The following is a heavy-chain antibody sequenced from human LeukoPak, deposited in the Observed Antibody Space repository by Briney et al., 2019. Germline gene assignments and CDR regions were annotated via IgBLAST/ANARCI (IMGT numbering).Heavy chain of an antibody. CDR3: ASQSDSYGLPSDH. CDR2: ISFDGSDK. Sequence: GTSLRLSCVAYGFSFSNYAMHWVRQAPGMGLQWVAVISFDGSDKYYRDSVKGRFTISRDNSRNMVYLQIDSVRIEDTAIYYCASQSDSYGLPSDHWGQGTLVSVSS. D-gene: IGHD5-18*01. CDR1: GFSFSNYA. J-gene: IGHJ4*02. V-gene: IGHV3-30*04.